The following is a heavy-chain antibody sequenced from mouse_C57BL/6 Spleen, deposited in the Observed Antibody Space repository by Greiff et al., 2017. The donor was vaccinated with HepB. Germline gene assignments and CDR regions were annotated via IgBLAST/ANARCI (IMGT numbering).Heavy chain of an antibody. D-gene: IGHD1-1*01. Sequence: DVQLQESGPGLVKPSQSLSLTCSVTGYSITSGYYWNWIRQFPGNKLEWMGYISYDGSNNYNPSLKNRISITRDTSKNQFFLKLNSVTTEDTATYYCARDRGTVVYFDYWGQGTTLTVSS. J-gene: IGHJ2*01. CDR1: GYSITSGYY. V-gene: IGHV3-6*01. CDR2: ISYDGSN. CDR3: ARDRGTVVYFDY.